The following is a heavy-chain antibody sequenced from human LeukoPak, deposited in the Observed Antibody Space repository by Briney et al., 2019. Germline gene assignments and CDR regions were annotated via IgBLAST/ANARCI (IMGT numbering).Heavy chain of an antibody. CDR3: ATYCSSTSCPDNWFDP. Sequence: PSQTLSLTCTVSGGSISIAGYYWSWIRQHSGKGLEWIGYIYYTGDTFYNPSLKSRVTISADTSENQFSLKLTSVTAADTAVYYCATYCSSTSCPDNWFDPWGQGTLVTVSS. D-gene: IGHD2-2*01. CDR1: GGSISIAGYY. CDR2: IYYTGDT. V-gene: IGHV4-31*03. J-gene: IGHJ5*02.